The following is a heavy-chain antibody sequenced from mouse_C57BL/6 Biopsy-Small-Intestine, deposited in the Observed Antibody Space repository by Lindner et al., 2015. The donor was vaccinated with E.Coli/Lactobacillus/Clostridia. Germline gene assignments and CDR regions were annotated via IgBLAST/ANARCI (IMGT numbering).Heavy chain of an antibody. Sequence: QSHGNILDWIGYIYPFNGLSSYNQKFKGKATLTVDKSSSTAYMELRSLTSDDSAVYYCASLTGTKGYFDYWGQGTTLTVSS. V-gene: IGHV1-31*01. D-gene: IGHD4-1*01. J-gene: IGHJ2*01. CDR2: IYPFNGLS. CDR3: ASLTGTKGYFDY.